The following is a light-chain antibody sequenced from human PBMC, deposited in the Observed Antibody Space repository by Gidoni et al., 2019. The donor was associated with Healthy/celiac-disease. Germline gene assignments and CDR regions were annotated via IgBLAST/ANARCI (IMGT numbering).Light chain of an antibody. V-gene: IGLV1-51*01. J-gene: IGLJ2*01. CDR1: SSNIWNNY. CDR3: GTWDSSLSAVV. CDR2: DNN. Sequence: QSVWTQPPSGSAAPGKKVTVSCPGSSSNIWNNYVSWYQQLPGTAPKLLIYDNNKRPSGIPDRFSGSKSGTSATLGITGLQTGDEADYYCGTWDSSLSAVVFGGGTKLTVL.